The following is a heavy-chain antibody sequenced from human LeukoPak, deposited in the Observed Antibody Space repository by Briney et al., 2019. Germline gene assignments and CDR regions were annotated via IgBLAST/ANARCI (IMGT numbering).Heavy chain of an antibody. J-gene: IGHJ4*02. CDR3: ARAGVRYYYDSSGYYLDFDF. Sequence: ASVKVSCKTSGYTFTGCYMHWVRQAPGQGLEWMGWINPNSGGTNYPQKFQGRVTMTRDTSITTAYMELSSLRSDDTAVYYCARAGVRYYYDSSGYYLDFDFWGQGTLVTVSS. V-gene: IGHV1-2*02. CDR2: INPNSGGT. D-gene: IGHD3-22*01. CDR1: GYTFTGCY.